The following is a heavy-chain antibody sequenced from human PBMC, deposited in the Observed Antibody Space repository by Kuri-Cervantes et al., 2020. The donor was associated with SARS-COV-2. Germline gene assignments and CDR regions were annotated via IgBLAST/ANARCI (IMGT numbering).Heavy chain of an antibody. CDR3: ARDFLGPDGSGSYYQSFFFDY. V-gene: IGHV3-48*04. CDR1: GFIFNNYS. J-gene: IGHJ4*02. D-gene: IGHD3-10*01. CDR2: ISPASTTI. Sequence: GESLKISCVASGFIFNNYSMNWVRQAPGKGLEWVSYISPASTTILHAESVRGRFTASRDNAKNSLFLQMNSLRAEDTAMYYCARDFLGPDGSGSYYQSFFFDYWGQGTLVTVSS.